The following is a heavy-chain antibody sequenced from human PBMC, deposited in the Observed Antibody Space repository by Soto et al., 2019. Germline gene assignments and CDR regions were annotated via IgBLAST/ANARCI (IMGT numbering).Heavy chain of an antibody. CDR2: IWYDGSNK. CDR3: ARDALVYGSGSYWFDP. Sequence: GGSTRLSCAASGFTVCSYGMHWVRQAPGKGLEWVAVIWYDGSNKYYADSVKGRFTIPRDNSKNTLYLQMNSLRAEDTAVYYCARDALVYGSGSYWFDPWGQGTLVTVSS. V-gene: IGHV3-33*01. CDR1: GFTVCSYG. D-gene: IGHD3-10*01. J-gene: IGHJ5*02.